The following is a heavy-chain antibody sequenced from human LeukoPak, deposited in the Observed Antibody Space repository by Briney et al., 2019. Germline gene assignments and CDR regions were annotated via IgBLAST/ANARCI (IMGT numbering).Heavy chain of an antibody. V-gene: IGHV3-21*01. CDR1: GFTFSSYS. Sequence: GGSLRLSCAASGFTFSSYSMNWVRQAPGKGLEWVSSISSSSSYIYYADSVKGRFTISRDNAKNSLYLQMNSLRAEDTAVYYCARAHSSSWYLNFDYWGQGTLVTVSS. CDR3: ARAHSSSWYLNFDY. J-gene: IGHJ4*02. D-gene: IGHD6-13*01. CDR2: ISSSSSYI.